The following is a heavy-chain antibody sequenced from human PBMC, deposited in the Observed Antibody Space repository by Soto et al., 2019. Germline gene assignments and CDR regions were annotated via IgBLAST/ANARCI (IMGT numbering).Heavy chain of an antibody. V-gene: IGHV3-33*01. Sequence: PGGSLRLSCAASGFTFSSFGIDWVRQPPGKGLEWVAVIWYDGNKKYYADSVQGRFTISRDNSKNTLYLQMNSLRAEDTAVYYCARDATYSSSWLDYWGQGTLVTVSS. D-gene: IGHD2-2*01. CDR3: ARDATYSSSWLDY. J-gene: IGHJ4*02. CDR2: IWYDGNKK. CDR1: GFTFSSFG.